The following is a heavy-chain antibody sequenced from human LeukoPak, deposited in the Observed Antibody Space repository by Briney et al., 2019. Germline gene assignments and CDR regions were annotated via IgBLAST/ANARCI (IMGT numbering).Heavy chain of an antibody. CDR2: INPNSGDT. Sequence: ASVKVSCKTSGYSFSDNYMHWVRQAPGQGLEWMGWINPNSGDTNYAQKFQGRVTMTRDASISTAYLELSRLRSDDTAVYYCAREVYGDSSFDYWGQGTLATVSS. CDR1: GYSFSDNY. J-gene: IGHJ4*02. D-gene: IGHD4-17*01. CDR3: AREVYGDSSFDY. V-gene: IGHV1-2*02.